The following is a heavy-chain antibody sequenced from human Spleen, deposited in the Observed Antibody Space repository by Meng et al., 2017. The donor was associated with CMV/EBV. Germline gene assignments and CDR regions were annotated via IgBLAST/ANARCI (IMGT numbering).Heavy chain of an antibody. Sequence: GESLKISCAASGFTFSNYTMNWVRQAPGKGLEWVSSIRRSSSYIYYADSLKGRFTISRDNAKNSLYLQMNSLRAEDTAVYYCARVLVTPGGAYYYGMDVWGQGTTVTVSS. CDR3: ARVLVTPGGAYYYGMDV. D-gene: IGHD2-21*02. CDR1: GFTFSNYT. CDR2: IRRSSSYI. V-gene: IGHV3-21*01. J-gene: IGHJ6*02.